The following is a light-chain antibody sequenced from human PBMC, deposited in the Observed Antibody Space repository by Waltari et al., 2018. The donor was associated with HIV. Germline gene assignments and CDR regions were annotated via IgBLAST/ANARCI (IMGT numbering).Light chain of an antibody. V-gene: IGLV3-25*03. CDR3: QSTDTSGTYWV. J-gene: IGLJ3*02. CDR2: KDS. Sequence: SYELTQPPSVSVSPGQTARITCSGDALSKQYASWYQQKPGQATVLMIYKDSERPSGIPERFSGSSSGTTVTLTISGVQAEDEADYYCQSTDTSGTYWVFGGGTKLTVL. CDR1: ALSKQY.